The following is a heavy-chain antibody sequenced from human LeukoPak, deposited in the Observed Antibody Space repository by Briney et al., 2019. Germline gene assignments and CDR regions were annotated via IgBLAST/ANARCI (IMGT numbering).Heavy chain of an antibody. CDR2: ISSSGSTI. CDR3: ARDKGGMVPFDY. D-gene: IGHD3-10*01. CDR1: GFTFSSYE. V-gene: IGHV3-48*03. J-gene: IGHJ4*02. Sequence: GGSLRLSCAASGFTFSSYEMNWVRQAPGKGLEWVSYISSSGSTIYYADSVKGRFTIARDDAKNSLYLQMNSLRAEDTAMYFCARDKGGMVPFDYWGQGTLVTVSS.